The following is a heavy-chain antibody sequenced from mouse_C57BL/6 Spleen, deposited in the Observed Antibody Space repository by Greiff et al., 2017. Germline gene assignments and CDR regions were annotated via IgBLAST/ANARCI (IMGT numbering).Heavy chain of an antibody. J-gene: IGHJ1*03. CDR2: IYPGDGDT. D-gene: IGHD1-1*01. V-gene: IGHV1-82*01. CDR1: GYAFSSSW. Sequence: QVQLQQSGPELVKPGASVKISCKASGYAFSSSWMNWVKQRPGKGLEWIGRIYPGDGDTNYNGKFKGKATLTADKSSSTAYMQLSSLTSEDSAVYCCARSIYYYGSSYGYFDVWGTGTTVTVSS. CDR3: ARSIYYYGSSYGYFDV.